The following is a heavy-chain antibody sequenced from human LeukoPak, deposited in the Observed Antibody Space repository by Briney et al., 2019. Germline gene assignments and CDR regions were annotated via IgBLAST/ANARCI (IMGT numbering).Heavy chain of an antibody. V-gene: IGHV3-21*01. CDR1: GFTFSSYS. CDR2: ISSSSSYI. Sequence: GGSLRLSCAASGFTFSSYSMNWVRQAPGKGLEWVSSISSSSSYIYYADSVKGRFTISRDNAKNSLYLQMNSLRAEDTAVYYCARFGGSYSGWLYWGQGTLVTVSS. J-gene: IGHJ4*02. D-gene: IGHD1-26*01. CDR3: ARFGGSYSGWLY.